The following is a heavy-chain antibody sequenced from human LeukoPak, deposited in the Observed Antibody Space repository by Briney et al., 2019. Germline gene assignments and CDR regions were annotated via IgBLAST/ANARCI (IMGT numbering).Heavy chain of an antibody. CDR1: GGSVSGYY. CDR2: VYYSGST. Sequence: SETLSLTCVVSGGSVSGYYWGWIRQPPGRGLEWIGYVYYSGSTNYNPSFKSRITISVDTSRNQFSLQLSSVTAADTAVYYCARIHRYCSGGACYVLDNWGKGTLVAVSS. J-gene: IGHJ4*02. CDR3: ARIHRYCSGGACYVLDN. D-gene: IGHD2-15*01. V-gene: IGHV4-59*02.